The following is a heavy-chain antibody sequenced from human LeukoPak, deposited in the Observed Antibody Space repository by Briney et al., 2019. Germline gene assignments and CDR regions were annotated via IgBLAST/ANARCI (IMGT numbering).Heavy chain of an antibody. Sequence: SETLSLTCTVSGYSISSGYYWGWIRQPPGKGLEWIGSIYHSGGTYYNPSLKSRVTISVDTSKNQFSLKLSSVTAADTAVYYCARVRVRSSGYLYYFDYWGQGTLVTVSS. CDR1: GYSISSGYY. CDR2: IYHSGGT. D-gene: IGHD3-22*01. J-gene: IGHJ4*02. V-gene: IGHV4-38-2*02. CDR3: ARVRVRSSGYLYYFDY.